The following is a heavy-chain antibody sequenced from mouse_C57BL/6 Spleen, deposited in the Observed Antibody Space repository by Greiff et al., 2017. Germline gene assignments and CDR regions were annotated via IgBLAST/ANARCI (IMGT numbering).Heavy chain of an antibody. CDR1: GYTFTSYW. CDR3: ARKGAGYFDV. J-gene: IGHJ1*03. V-gene: IGHV1-69*01. Sequence: QVQLQQPGAELVMPGASVKLSCKASGYTFTSYWMHWVKQRPGQGLEWIGEIDPSDSYTNYNQKFKGKSTLTADKSSSTAYMQLSSLTSEDSAVYYCARKGAGYFDVWGTGTTVTVSS. CDR2: IDPSDSYT.